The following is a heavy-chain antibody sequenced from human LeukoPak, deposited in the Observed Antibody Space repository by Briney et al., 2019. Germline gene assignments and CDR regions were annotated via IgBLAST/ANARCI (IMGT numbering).Heavy chain of an antibody. V-gene: IGHV4-59*01. D-gene: IGHD3-22*01. CDR1: GGSISSYY. CDR2: IYYSGST. CDR3: ARVGTSYYYDSSGRGSNAFDI. Sequence: KTSETLSLTCTVSGGSISSYYWNWIRQPPEKGLEWIGYIYYSGSTNYNPSLKSRVTISVDTSKNQFSLKLSSVTAADTAVYYCARVGTSYYYDSSGRGSNAFDIWGQGTLVTVSS. J-gene: IGHJ3*02.